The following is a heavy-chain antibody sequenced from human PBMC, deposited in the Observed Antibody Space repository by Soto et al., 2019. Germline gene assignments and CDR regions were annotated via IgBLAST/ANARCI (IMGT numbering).Heavy chain of an antibody. V-gene: IGHV5-51*01. CDR3: ARIGSGYQNSYFDY. CDR1: GYSFTHYW. CDR2: IYPGDSAT. J-gene: IGHJ4*02. Sequence: GESLKISCQGSGYSFTHYWIGWVRQLPGKGLDWMGIIYPGDSATRYSPSFQGQVTISADKSISTAYLQWSSLKASDTAMYYCARIGSGYQNSYFDYWGQGTLGTV. D-gene: IGHD3-22*01.